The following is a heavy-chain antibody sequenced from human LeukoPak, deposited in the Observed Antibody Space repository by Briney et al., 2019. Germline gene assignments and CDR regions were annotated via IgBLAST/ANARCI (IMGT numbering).Heavy chain of an antibody. J-gene: IGHJ6*02. CDR2: IVVGSGNT. Sequence: SVKVSCKASGFTFTSSAMQWVRQARGQRLEWIGWIVVGSGNTNYAQKFQERVTITRDMSTSTAYMELSSLRSEDTAVYYCAADGYGHWPYYYGMDVWGQGTTVTVSS. V-gene: IGHV1-58*02. CDR1: GFTFTSSA. CDR3: AADGYGHWPYYYGMDV. D-gene: IGHD4-17*01.